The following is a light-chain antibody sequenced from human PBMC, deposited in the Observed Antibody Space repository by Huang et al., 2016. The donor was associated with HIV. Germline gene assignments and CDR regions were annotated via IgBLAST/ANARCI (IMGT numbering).Light chain of an antibody. CDR3: QQYGASPYT. CDR2: GAS. CDR1: QSISSSY. V-gene: IGKV3-20*01. J-gene: IGKJ2*01. Sequence: EIVLTQSPGTLPLSPGESATLSCRASQSISSSYVAWYQQLRGQAPRLLIYGASIRASGIPDRFSGSGSGTDFTLTINRLEPEDFAVYSCQQYGASPYTFGQGTKLHIK.